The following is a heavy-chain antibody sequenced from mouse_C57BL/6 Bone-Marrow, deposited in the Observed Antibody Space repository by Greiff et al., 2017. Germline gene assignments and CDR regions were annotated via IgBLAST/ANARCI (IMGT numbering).Heavy chain of an antibody. D-gene: IGHD2-4*01. CDR1: GFSFSSYA. CDR2: ISDGGSYT. Sequence: EVQLVESGGGLVKPGGSLKLSCAASGFSFSSYAMSWVRQTPEKRLEWVATISDGGSYTYYPDNVKGRFTISRDNAKNNLYLQMSHLKSEDTAMYYCARDPLAYDDAWFAYWGQGTLVTVSA. J-gene: IGHJ3*01. CDR3: ARDPLAYDDAWFAY. V-gene: IGHV5-4*01.